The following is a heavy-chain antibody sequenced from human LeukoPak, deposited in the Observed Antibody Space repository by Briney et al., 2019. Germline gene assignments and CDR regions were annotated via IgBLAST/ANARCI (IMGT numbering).Heavy chain of an antibody. CDR3: AKERKNLGGTTELDY. V-gene: IGHV3-9*01. CDR1: GFTFDDYA. D-gene: IGHD1-1*01. Sequence: PGRSLRLSCAASGFTFDDYAMHWVRQAPGKGLEWVSGISWNSGSIAYADSVRGRFTISRDNAKDSLFLQMNSLRAEDTALYYRAKERKNLGGTTELDYWGQGTLVTVSS. J-gene: IGHJ4*02. CDR2: ISWNSGSI.